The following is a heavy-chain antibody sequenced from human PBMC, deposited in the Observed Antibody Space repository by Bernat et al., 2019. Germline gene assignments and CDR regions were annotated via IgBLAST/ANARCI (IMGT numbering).Heavy chain of an antibody. D-gene: IGHD3-16*01. CDR2: INSDGSST. Sequence: EVQLVESGGGLVQPGGSLRLSCAASGFTFSSYWMHWVRQAPGKGLVWVSRINSDGSSTSYADSVKGRFTISRDNAKNTLYLQMNSLRAEDTAVYYCVRVSVWDYYYYGMDVWGQGTTVTVSS. CDR3: VRVSVWDYYYYGMDV. J-gene: IGHJ6*02. CDR1: GFTFSSYW. V-gene: IGHV3-74*01.